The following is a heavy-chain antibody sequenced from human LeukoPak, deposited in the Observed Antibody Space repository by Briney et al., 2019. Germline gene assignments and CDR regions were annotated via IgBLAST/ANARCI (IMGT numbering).Heavy chain of an antibody. D-gene: IGHD4-17*01. CDR3: ARARWTSTVTTYYLDY. V-gene: IGHV1-2*02. CDR2: INPNSGGT. Sequence: EASVTVSCTASGYTFTVYYMHWVRQAPGQGLEWMGWINPNSGGTNYAQKFQGRVTMTRDTSIGTAYMELSRLRSDDTAVYYCARARWTSTVTTYYLDYWGQGTLVTVSS. CDR1: GYTFTVYY. J-gene: IGHJ4*02.